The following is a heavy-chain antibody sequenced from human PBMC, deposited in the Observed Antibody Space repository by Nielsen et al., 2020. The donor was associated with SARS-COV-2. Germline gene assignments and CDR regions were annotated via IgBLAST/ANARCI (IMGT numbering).Heavy chain of an antibody. V-gene: IGHV3-7*01. CDR1: GFTFSNYW. Sequence: GESLKISCAASGFTFSNYWMSWVRQAPGKGLEWVANINQDGSEKYCVDSVRGQFIISRDNAKNSLYLQMNSLRAEDTAVYYCAIIWSGYTDAFDIWGQGTMVTVSS. D-gene: IGHD3-3*01. CDR3: AIIWSGYTDAFDI. J-gene: IGHJ3*02. CDR2: INQDGSEK.